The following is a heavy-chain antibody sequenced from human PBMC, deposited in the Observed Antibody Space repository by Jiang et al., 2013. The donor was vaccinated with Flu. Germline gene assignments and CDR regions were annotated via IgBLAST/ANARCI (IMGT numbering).Heavy chain of an antibody. J-gene: IGHJ4*02. V-gene: IGHV3-23*01. CDR2: ISGSGGST. Sequence: AISGSGGSTYYADSVKGRFTISRDNSKNTLYLQMNSLRAEDTAVYYCAKVGAWQLVRRDFDYWGQGTLVTVSS. D-gene: IGHD6-6*01. CDR3: AKVGAWQLVRRDFDY.